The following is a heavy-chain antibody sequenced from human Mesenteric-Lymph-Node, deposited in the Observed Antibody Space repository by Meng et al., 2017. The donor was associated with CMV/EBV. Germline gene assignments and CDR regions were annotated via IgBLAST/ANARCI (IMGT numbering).Heavy chain of an antibody. J-gene: IGHJ4*02. D-gene: IGHD6-13*01. CDR1: GFTFGNYA. V-gene: IGHV3-30*02. Sequence: GESLKISCAGSGFTFGNYAMHWVRQAPGKGLEWVAFIRYDSYNKYYVDSVEGRFTISRDNFKNTLYLQMNSLRAEDTAVYYCAKGGYSSSWYVDYWGQGTLVTVSS. CDR2: IRYDSYNK. CDR3: AKGGYSSSWYVDY.